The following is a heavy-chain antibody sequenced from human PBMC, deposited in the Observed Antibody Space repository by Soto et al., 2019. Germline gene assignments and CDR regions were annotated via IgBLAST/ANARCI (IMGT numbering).Heavy chain of an antibody. CDR1: GGTFSSYA. Sequence: SVKVSCKASGGTFSSYAISWVRQAPGQGLEWMGGIIPIFGTANYAQKFQGRVTITADESTSTAYMELSSLRSEDTAVYYCARVGDCSSTSCTFADYYYYYGMDVWGQGTTVTVSS. J-gene: IGHJ6*02. CDR3: ARVGDCSSTSCTFADYYYYYGMDV. CDR2: IIPIFGTA. V-gene: IGHV1-69*13. D-gene: IGHD2-2*01.